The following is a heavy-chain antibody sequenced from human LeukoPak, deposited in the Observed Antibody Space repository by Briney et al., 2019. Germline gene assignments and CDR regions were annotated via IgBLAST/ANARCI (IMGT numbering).Heavy chain of an antibody. Sequence: GGSLRLSCAGSGFTFSSYSMNWVRQAPGKGLEWVSSITSSNNYIYYADSVKGRFTISRDNAKNSLYLQMNSLRAEDTAVYYCARDIGELDHEWGQGTLVTVSS. CDR2: ITSSNNYI. D-gene: IGHD3-10*01. V-gene: IGHV3-21*01. J-gene: IGHJ4*02. CDR1: GFTFSSYS. CDR3: ARDIGELDHE.